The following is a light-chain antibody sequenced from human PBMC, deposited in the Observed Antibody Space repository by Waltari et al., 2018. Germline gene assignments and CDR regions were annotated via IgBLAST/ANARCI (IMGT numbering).Light chain of an antibody. CDR1: QDISNS. Sequence: DIQMTQSPSSLSASVGGRVAITCQASQDISNSLNWYQQKLGKAPKLLIYDASRLHTGVPSRFSGSGSGTYFTFTISSLQPEDFATYYCQQSDNLPLTFGGGTKVEIK. V-gene: IGKV1-33*01. CDR2: DAS. CDR3: QQSDNLPLT. J-gene: IGKJ4*01.